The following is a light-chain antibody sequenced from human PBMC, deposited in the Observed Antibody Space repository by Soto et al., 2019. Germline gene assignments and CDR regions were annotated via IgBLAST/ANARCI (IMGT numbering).Light chain of an antibody. CDR3: QKYNSALSRG. J-gene: IGKJ1*01. CDR2: AAS. V-gene: IGKV1-27*01. CDR1: QGISNY. Sequence: DIQMTQSPSSLSASVGDRVTITCRASQGISNYLAWYQQKPGKVPKLLIYAASTLQSGVPSRFSGSGSGTDFTLTISSLQPEDVATYYCQKYNSALSRGFGQGTKGEIK.